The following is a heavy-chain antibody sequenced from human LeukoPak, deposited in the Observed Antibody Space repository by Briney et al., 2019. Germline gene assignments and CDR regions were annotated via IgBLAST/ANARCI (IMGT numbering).Heavy chain of an antibody. CDR2: IYYSGST. J-gene: IGHJ3*02. V-gene: IGHV4-59*01. CDR1: GGSISSYY. CDR3: ASTGGNLNHDAIDI. Sequence: SETLSLTCTVSGGSISSYYWSWIRQPPGKGLEWIGYIYYSGSTNYNPSLKSRVTISVDTSKNQFSLKLSSVTAADTAVYYCASTGGNLNHDAIDIWGQGTMVTVSS. D-gene: IGHD1-14*01.